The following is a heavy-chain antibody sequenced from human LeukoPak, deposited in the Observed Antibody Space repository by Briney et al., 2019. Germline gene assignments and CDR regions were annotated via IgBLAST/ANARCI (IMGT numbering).Heavy chain of an antibody. CDR1: GDSLRRGYY. D-gene: IGHD3-10*01. V-gene: IGHV4-38-2*02. CDR2: IYHSGSA. J-gene: IGHJ3*02. Sequence: SETLSLTCTVSGDSLRRGYYWAWIRQPPGKGLEWIGSIYHSGSAYYNPSLKSRVTISVDTSKNHFSLKLSSVTAADTAVYYCASSYYYGSGRDAFDIWGQGTMVTVSS. CDR3: ASSYYYGSGRDAFDI.